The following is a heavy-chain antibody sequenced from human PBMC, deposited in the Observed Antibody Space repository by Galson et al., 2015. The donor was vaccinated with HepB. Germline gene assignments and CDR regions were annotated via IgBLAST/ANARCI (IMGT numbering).Heavy chain of an antibody. CDR3: ARPRRTGWYFDL. J-gene: IGHJ2*01. Sequence: SLRLSCAASGFTFSDYYMSWIRQAPGKGLEWVSYISSSGSAIYYADSVKGRFTISRDNAKNSLYLQMNSLRAEDTAVYYCARPRRTGWYFDLWGRGTLVTVSS. D-gene: IGHD7-27*01. CDR2: ISSSGSAI. CDR1: GFTFSDYY. V-gene: IGHV3-11*01.